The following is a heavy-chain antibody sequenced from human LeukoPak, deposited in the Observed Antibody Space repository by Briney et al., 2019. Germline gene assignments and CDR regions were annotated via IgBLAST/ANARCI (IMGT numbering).Heavy chain of an antibody. J-gene: IGHJ6*03. CDR2: IYYSGYT. CDR1: GGSISSYY. Sequence: SETLSLTCSVSGGSISSYYWSWIRQPPGKGLKWIGNIYYSGYTTYSPSLRSRVTISVDTSKNQFSLKLSSVTAADTAVYYCARVAAAGEHYYYYMDVWGKGTTVTVS. CDR3: ARVAAAGEHYYYYMDV. D-gene: IGHD6-13*01. V-gene: IGHV4-59*01.